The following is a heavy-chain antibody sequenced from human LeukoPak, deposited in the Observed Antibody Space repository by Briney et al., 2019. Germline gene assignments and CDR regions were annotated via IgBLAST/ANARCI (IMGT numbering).Heavy chain of an antibody. Sequence: SGGSLRPSCAASTFPFSSYEMKWVRQAPGKGRGGVSYIITSGHTIYYADSVKGRFSISRDNAKNSLYLQMNSLRAEDTAVYYCGSIVGPRRRSPVLMDVWGQGTTVTVSS. V-gene: IGHV3-48*03. J-gene: IGHJ6*02. D-gene: IGHD2-21*01. CDR2: IITSGHTI. CDR3: GSIVGPRRRSPVLMDV. CDR1: TFPFSSYE.